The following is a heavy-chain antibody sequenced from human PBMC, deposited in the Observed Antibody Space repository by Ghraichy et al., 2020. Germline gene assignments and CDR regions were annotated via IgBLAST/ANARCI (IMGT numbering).Heavy chain of an antibody. CDR1: GFIFRNYL. Sequence: GVLRLSCAASGFIFRNYLMTWVRQSPGKGLDWVANIERDGSGEYYVNSVKGRFTISRDNANGLVYLQMNRLRVEDTAVYYCTRGDGGAFPHYWGQGIPVTVSS. CDR2: IERDGSGE. CDR3: TRGDGGAFPHY. D-gene: IGHD3-16*01. V-gene: IGHV3-7*03. J-gene: IGHJ4*02.